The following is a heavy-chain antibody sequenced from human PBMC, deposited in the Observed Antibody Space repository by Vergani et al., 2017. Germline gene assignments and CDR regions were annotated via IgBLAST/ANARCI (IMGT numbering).Heavy chain of an antibody. CDR1: GFTFNQYG. CDR3: ATYSGSYDY. V-gene: IGHV3-30*03. Sequence: QVQLVESGGGVVQPGRSLRLSCAASGFTFNQYGMHWVRQAPGKGLEWVAVISYDGSNKYYADSVKGRFTISRDNSKNTLYLQMNSLRAEDTAVYYCATYSGSYDYWGQGTLVTVSS. CDR2: ISYDGSNK. D-gene: IGHD1-26*01. J-gene: IGHJ4*02.